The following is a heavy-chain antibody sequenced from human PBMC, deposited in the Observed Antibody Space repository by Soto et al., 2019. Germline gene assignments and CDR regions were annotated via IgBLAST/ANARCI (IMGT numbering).Heavy chain of an antibody. CDR3: ARATSVGQKLVQNWFDP. Sequence: GGSLRLSCAASGFTFSSYGMHWVRQAPGKGLEWVAVIWYDGSNKYYADSVKGRFTISRDNSKNTLYLQMNSLRAEDTAVYYCARATSVGQKLVQNWFDPWGQGTLVTVSS. J-gene: IGHJ5*02. CDR2: IWYDGSNK. CDR1: GFTFSSYG. V-gene: IGHV3-33*01. D-gene: IGHD6-13*01.